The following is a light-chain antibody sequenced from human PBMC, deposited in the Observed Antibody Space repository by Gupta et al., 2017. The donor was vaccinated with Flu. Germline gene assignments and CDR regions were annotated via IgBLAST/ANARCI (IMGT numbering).Light chain of an antibody. V-gene: IGLV2-14*03. Sequence: TSSDVGGHDNVSWYQQYPGKAPRLIIYGVSRRPSGVANRFSGSKSGSTASLSISGLQAEDEADYYCMSFASSIAYLFGTGTKVTVL. CDR1: SSDVGGHDN. J-gene: IGLJ1*01. CDR2: GVS. CDR3: MSFASSIAYL.